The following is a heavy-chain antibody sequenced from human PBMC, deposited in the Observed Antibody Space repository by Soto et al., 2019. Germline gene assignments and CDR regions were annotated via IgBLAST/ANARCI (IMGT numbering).Heavy chain of an antibody. J-gene: IGHJ4*02. CDR2: IYYSGST. CDR1: GGSISSGDYY. CDR3: ARTSTELALDY. V-gene: IGHV4-30-4*01. D-gene: IGHD3-3*02. Sequence: PSETLSLTCTVSGGSISSGDYYWSWIRQPPGKGLEWIGYIYYSGSTYYNPSLKSRVTISVDTSKNQFSLKLSSVTAADTAVYYCARTSTELALDYWGQGTLVTVSS.